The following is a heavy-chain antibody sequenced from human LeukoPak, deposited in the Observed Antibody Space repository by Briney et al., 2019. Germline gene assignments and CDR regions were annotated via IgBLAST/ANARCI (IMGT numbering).Heavy chain of an antibody. CDR3: AREDSSGWYFDY. J-gene: IGHJ4*02. V-gene: IGHV1-2*02. D-gene: IGHD6-19*01. CDR2: INPNSGGT. CDR1: GYTFTHYS. Sequence: ASVKVSCKASGYTFTHYSMHWVRQAPGQGLEWMGWINPNSGGTNYAQKFQGRVTMTRDTSISTAYMELSRLRSDDTAVYYCAREDSSGWYFDYWGQGTLVTVSS.